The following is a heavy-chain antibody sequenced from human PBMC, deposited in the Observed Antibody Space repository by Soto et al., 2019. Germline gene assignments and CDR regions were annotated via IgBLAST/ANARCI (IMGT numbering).Heavy chain of an antibody. CDR1: GYTFTSYA. V-gene: IGHV1-3*01. CDR2: INAGNGNT. CDR3: ARVSLYCSSTSCPQYGIDV. D-gene: IGHD2-2*01. Sequence: ASVKVSCKASGYTFTSYAMHWVRQAPGQRLEWMGWINAGNGNTKYSQKFQGRVTITRDTSASTAYMELSSPRSEDTAVYICARVSLYCSSTSCPQYGIDVWGQGTTVTFA. J-gene: IGHJ6*02.